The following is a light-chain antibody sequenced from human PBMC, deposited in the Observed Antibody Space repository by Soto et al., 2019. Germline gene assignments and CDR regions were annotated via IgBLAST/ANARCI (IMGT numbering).Light chain of an antibody. V-gene: IGKV3-15*01. CDR2: GAS. CDR1: QTVRNN. CDR3: QQYNNWPT. Sequence: EIVLTQSPATLSLSPGERATLPCRASQTVRNNYLAWYQQKPGQAPRLLIYGASTRATGIPARFRGSGSGTEFTLTFSSLQSEDFAVYYCQQYNNWPTSGPGTNVDI. J-gene: IGKJ3*01.